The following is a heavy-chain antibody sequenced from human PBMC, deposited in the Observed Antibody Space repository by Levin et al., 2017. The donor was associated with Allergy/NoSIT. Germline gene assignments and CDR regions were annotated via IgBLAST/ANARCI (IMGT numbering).Heavy chain of an antibody. D-gene: IGHD3-3*01. CDR3: ARDGEDDFWSGYYEYNGFDP. CDR1: GFTFSDYY. Sequence: GESLKISCAASGFTFSDYYMSWIRQAPGKGLEWVSYISFSGSTIYYADSVKGRFTISRDNAKNSLYLQMNSLRAEDTAVYYCARDGEDDFWSGYYEYNGFDPWGQGTLVTVSS. J-gene: IGHJ5*02. V-gene: IGHV3-11*01. CDR2: ISFSGSTI.